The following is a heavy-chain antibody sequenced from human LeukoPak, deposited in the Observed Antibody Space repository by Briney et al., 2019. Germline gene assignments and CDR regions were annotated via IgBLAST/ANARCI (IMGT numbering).Heavy chain of an antibody. CDR1: GFTFSSYW. J-gene: IGHJ4*02. CDR3: ARVGLRGYSYGPLDY. V-gene: IGHV3-7*01. D-gene: IGHD5-18*01. Sequence: PGGSLRLSCAASGFTFSSYWMSWVRQAPGKGREWVANIKQDGSEKYYVDSVKGRFTISRDNAKNSLYLQMNSLRAEDTAVYYCARVGLRGYSYGPLDYWGQGTLVTVSS. CDR2: IKQDGSEK.